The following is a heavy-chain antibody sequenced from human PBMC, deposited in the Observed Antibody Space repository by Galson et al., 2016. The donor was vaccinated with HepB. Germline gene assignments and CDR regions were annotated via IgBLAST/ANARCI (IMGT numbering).Heavy chain of an antibody. Sequence: SLRLSCAASGFTFTKFWMHWFRQVPGKGPVWIARINSDDSDITYADSVKGRFTVSRDKAKNTVFLQMNRLRVEDTAVYYCARGHVANGHWGQGSMAIVYS. J-gene: IGHJ4*02. CDR2: INSDDSDI. CDR1: GFTFTKFW. D-gene: IGHD2-21*01. CDR3: ARGHVANGH. V-gene: IGHV3-74*03.